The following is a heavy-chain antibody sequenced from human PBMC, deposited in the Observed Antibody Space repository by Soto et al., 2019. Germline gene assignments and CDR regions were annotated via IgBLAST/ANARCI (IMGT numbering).Heavy chain of an antibody. CDR1: GFTFSSYG. J-gene: IGHJ6*02. Sequence: QVQLVESGGGVVQPGRSLRLSCAASGFTFSSYGMHWVRQAPGKGLEWVAVISYDGSNKYYADSMKGRFTISRDNSKNTLYLQMNSLRGEDTAVYYCANDQAVYYHYGMDVWGQGTTVTVSS. V-gene: IGHV3-30*18. CDR3: ANDQAVYYHYGMDV. CDR2: ISYDGSNK.